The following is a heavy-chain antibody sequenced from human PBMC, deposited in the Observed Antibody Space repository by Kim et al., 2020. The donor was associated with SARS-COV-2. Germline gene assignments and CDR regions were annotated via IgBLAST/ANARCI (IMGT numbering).Heavy chain of an antibody. D-gene: IGHD2-21*02. CDR3: AREWGYCAGDGYSE. Sequence: ADSVKGRFTISRDNAKNTLYLQMNSLRAEDTALYYCAREWGYCAGDGYSEWGQGTLVTVSS. V-gene: IGHV3-74*01. J-gene: IGHJ4*02.